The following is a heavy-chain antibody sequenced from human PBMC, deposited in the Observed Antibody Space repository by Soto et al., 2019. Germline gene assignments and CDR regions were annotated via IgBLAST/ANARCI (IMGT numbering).Heavy chain of an antibody. CDR1: GYSFIDYW. CDR3: ARHRGYGSGWIIGSHYYYYYGMDV. D-gene: IGHD6-19*01. Sequence: LGESLKISCKGSGYSFIDYWIGWVRQVPGKGLEWMGVIYPGDSDTRYSPSFQGHVTISADKSISTAYLQWSSLKASDTAMYYCARHRGYGSGWIIGSHYYYYYGMDVWGQGTTVTVSS. J-gene: IGHJ6*02. CDR2: IYPGDSDT. V-gene: IGHV5-51*01.